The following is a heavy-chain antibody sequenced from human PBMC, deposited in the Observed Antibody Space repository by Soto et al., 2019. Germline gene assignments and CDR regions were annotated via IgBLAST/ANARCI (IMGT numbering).Heavy chain of an antibody. CDR3: AREDSIIIPAVSDF. V-gene: IGHV3-21*01. Sequence: GGSLRLSCTVSGFAFNNYGINWVRQAPGKGLEWVSSISKSDYTYYSDSVKGRFAISRDNAKSSVSLQMNTLRVEDTAVYYCAREDSIIIPAVSDFWGQGTLVTAPQ. CDR1: GFAFNNYG. J-gene: IGHJ4*02. CDR2: ISKSDYT. D-gene: IGHD2-2*01.